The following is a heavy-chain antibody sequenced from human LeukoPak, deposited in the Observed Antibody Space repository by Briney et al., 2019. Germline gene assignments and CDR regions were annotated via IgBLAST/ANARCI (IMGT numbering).Heavy chain of an antibody. CDR2: IIPVFGIL. D-gene: IGHD5-12*01. V-gene: IGHV1-69*04. CDR1: GGSFGSLG. CDR3: ARDEGYFGP. Sequence: SVKVSCTASGGSFGSLGVTWVRQVPGQGLEWMGKIIPVFGILKYEQKFQGRVTITADKSTSSIYMELSRLTSDDTAVYYCARDEGYFGPWGQGTLVTVSS. J-gene: IGHJ5*02.